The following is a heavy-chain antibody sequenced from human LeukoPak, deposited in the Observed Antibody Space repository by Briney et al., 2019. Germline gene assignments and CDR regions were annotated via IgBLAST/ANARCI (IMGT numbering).Heavy chain of an antibody. CDR1: GFTFSSYA. CDR3: AKDLPYGSGTGWSH. CDR2: ISGSGGST. D-gene: IGHD3-10*01. Sequence: GGSLRLSCAASGFTFSSYAMSWVRQAPGKGLEWVSAISGSGGSTYYADSVKGRFTISRDNSKNTLYLQMTSLRAEDTAVYYCAKDLPYGSGTGWSHWGQGTLVTVSS. J-gene: IGHJ4*02. V-gene: IGHV3-23*01.